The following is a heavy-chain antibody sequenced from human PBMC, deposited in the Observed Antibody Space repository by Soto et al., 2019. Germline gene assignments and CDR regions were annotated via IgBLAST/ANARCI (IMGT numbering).Heavy chain of an antibody. CDR1: GFTFSSYW. D-gene: IGHD6-6*01. CDR3: ARGIAALVKGYWHFDL. Sequence: GGSLRLSCAASGFTFSSYWMSWVRQAPGKGLEWVANIKQDGSEKYYVDSVKGRFTISRDNAKNSLYLQMNSLRAEDTAVYYCARGIAALVKGYWHFDLWGRGTLVTVSS. V-gene: IGHV3-7*03. J-gene: IGHJ2*01. CDR2: IKQDGSEK.